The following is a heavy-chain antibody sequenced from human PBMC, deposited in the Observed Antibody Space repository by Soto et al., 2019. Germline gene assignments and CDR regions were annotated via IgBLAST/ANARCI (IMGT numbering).Heavy chain of an antibody. Sequence: PSETLSLTCAVSGGSISSGGYYWPWIRQHPGKGLEWIGYNYYSGITYYNPSLKSRVTISLDTSKNQFSLKLSSVTAADTAVYYCARGSSIAGLYYGMDVWGQGTTVTVSS. CDR2: NYYSGIT. D-gene: IGHD6-6*01. J-gene: IGHJ6*02. CDR1: GGSISSGGYY. CDR3: ARGSSIAGLYYGMDV. V-gene: IGHV4-31*11.